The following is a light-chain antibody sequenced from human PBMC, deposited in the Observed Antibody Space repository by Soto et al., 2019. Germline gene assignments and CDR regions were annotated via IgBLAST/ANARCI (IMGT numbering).Light chain of an antibody. Sequence: DIQMTQSPSTLSASVGDRVTITCRASQRISSGSAWYQQKPGKAPKLLIYDASSLESGVPSRFSGSESGTKFTLTISSLQLDDFATYYCQQYNSYPSLTFGGGTKVDIK. V-gene: IGKV1-5*01. CDR2: DAS. J-gene: IGKJ4*01. CDR1: QRISSG. CDR3: QQYNSYPSLT.